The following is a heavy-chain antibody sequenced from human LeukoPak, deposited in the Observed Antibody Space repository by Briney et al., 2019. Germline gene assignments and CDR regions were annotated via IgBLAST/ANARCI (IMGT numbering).Heavy chain of an antibody. V-gene: IGHV4-4*07. CDR1: GGSISSYY. CDR3: ARDLNSSGWYRRFWFDP. D-gene: IGHD6-19*01. J-gene: IGHJ5*02. CDR2: IYTSGST. Sequence: SETLSLTCTVSGGSISSYYWSWIRQPAGKGLEWIGRIYTSGSTNYNPSLKSRVTMSVDTSKNQFSLNLSSVTAADTAVYYCARDLNSSGWYRRFWFDPWGQGTLVTVSS.